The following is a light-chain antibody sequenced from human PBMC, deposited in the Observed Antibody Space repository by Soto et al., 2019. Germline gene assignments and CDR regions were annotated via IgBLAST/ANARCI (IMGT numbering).Light chain of an antibody. V-gene: IGLV2-23*02. CDR1: TSDVAYYDL. Sequence: QSALTQPASVSGSPGQSITISCAGTTSDVAYYDLVSWYQQHPGRAPKLLIYEVDKRPSGISVRFSGSKSGATASLTISGLLPEDEAVYFCCTYAGHVPKFGGGTTLTVL. CDR3: CTYAGHVPK. CDR2: EVD. J-gene: IGLJ2*01.